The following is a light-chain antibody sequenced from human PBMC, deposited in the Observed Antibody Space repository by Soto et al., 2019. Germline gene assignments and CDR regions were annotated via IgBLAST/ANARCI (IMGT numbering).Light chain of an antibody. CDR2: RND. CDR1: SSYIGSKY. V-gene: IGLV1-47*01. J-gene: IGLJ1*01. Sequence: QAVVTQPPSASGTPGQRVTISCSGSSSYIGSKYVYWYQQLPGTAPKLLIYRNDQRPSRISDRFSGSKSGTSASLAISGLRPEDEADYYCAAWDDSLSGYVFGTGTKVTVL. CDR3: AAWDDSLSGYV.